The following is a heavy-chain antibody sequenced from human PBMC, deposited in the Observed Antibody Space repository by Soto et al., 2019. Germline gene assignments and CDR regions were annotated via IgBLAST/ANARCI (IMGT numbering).Heavy chain of an antibody. D-gene: IGHD3-22*01. CDR1: GGTFSSYA. V-gene: IGHV1-69*13. CDR3: ARGRYYYDSSGYPFDY. CDR2: IIPIFGTA. J-gene: IGHJ4*02. Sequence: SVKVSCKASGGTFSSYAISWVRQAPGQGLEWMGGIIPIFGTANYAQKFQGRVTITADESTSTAYMELSSLRSEDTAVYYCARGRYYYDSSGYPFDYWGQGTLVTVSS.